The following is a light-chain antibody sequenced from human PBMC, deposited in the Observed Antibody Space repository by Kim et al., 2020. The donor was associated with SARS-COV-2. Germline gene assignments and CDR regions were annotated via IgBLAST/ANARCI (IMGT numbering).Light chain of an antibody. CDR1: NIGSKS. CDR2: YDT. J-gene: IGLJ3*02. CDR3: QVWDRSTNRV. Sequence: APGKTARITCGGDNIGSKSVHWYQQKPGQAPVVVIYYDTGRPSGVPERFSGSNSGDTATLTISRVEAEDEADYYCQVWDRSTNRVFGGGTKLTVL. V-gene: IGLV3-21*04.